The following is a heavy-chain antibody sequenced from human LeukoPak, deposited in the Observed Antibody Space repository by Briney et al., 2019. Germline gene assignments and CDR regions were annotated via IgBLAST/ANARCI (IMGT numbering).Heavy chain of an antibody. D-gene: IGHD5-12*01. CDR1: GYSFTSYW. V-gene: IGHV5-51*01. CDR2: IYPGDSDT. Sequence: GESLKISCKGSGYSFTSYWIGWVRQMPGKGLEWMGIIYPGDSDTRYSPSFQGQVTISADKSISTAYLQWSSLKASDIAMYYCARPFSRHPGSGGYDYYFDYWGQGTLVTVSS. CDR3: ARPFSRHPGSGGYDYYFDY. J-gene: IGHJ4*02.